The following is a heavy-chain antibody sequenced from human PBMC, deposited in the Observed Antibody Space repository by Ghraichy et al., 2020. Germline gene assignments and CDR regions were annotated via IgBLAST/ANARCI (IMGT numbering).Heavy chain of an antibody. V-gene: IGHV3-48*02. J-gene: IGHJ6*01. Sequence: GGSLRLSCAASGFTLSSYSFNWVRQAPGKGLEWVSYITSSSRTKSYADSVKGRFTISRDNAKNSLYLQMNSLRDEDTAVYYCARGSKVVRFYYYDALDVWGHGTTVTVSS. CDR1: GFTLSSYS. D-gene: IGHD4-23*01. CDR3: ARGSKVVRFYYYDALDV. CDR2: ITSSSRTK.